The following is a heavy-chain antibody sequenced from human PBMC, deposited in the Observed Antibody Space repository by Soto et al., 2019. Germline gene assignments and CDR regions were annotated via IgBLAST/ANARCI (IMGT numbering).Heavy chain of an antibody. Sequence: ASVKVSRKASGYSFTDYYMHWIRQAPGQGLEWMGWIAPHRDGTEFAQKFQGRITLTGDTSTSTAYMELKGLTSADTAVYFCARGPYGDNAFDIWGQGTVVTVSS. CDR1: GYSFTDYY. J-gene: IGHJ3*02. D-gene: IGHD4-17*01. CDR2: IAPHRDGT. CDR3: ARGPYGDNAFDI. V-gene: IGHV1-2*02.